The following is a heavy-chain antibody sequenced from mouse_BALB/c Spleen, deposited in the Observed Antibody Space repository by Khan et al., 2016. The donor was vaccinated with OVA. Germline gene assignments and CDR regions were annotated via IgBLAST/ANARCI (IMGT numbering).Heavy chain of an antibody. CDR2: INPTSGYT. CDR3: ARDRIDY. V-gene: IGHV1-7*01. CDR1: GYTFTTYW. J-gene: IGHJ2*01. Sequence: QIQLVQSGTELAKPGASVKMSCTASGYTFTTYWMHWVKQRPGQGLEWIGYINPTSGYTDYHEKFKDKATLSADKSYSTAYMQLSSLTSEDSAVYYCARDRIDYWGQGTTLTVSS.